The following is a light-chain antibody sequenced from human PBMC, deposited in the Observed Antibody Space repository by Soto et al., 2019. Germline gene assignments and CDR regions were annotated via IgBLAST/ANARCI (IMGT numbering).Light chain of an antibody. Sequence: QLVLTQSPSASASLGASVKLTCTLSSGHSSNAVAWHQQQPEKGPRYLMKLNSDGSHGKGDGIPDRFSGSSSGAERYLTISSLQSEDEADYYCQTWGTGIVVFGGGTKLTVL. CDR2: LNSDGSH. V-gene: IGLV4-69*01. CDR3: QTWGTGIVV. J-gene: IGLJ2*01. CDR1: SGHSSNA.